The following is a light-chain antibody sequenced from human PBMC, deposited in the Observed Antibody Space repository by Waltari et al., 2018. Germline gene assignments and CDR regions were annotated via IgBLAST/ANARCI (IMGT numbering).Light chain of an antibody. V-gene: IGLV1-44*01. CDR2: SSN. CDR1: SSHIGSHY. CDR3: TGWDDSLNGVV. J-gene: IGLJ2*01. Sequence: QSVLTQPPSASGTPGQRVTISCSGSSSHIGSHYVNWYQQLPGTAPKLLIYSSNQRPSGVPDRFSGSKAGTSASLAISGLQSEDEADYYCTGWDDSLNGVVFGGGTKLTVL.